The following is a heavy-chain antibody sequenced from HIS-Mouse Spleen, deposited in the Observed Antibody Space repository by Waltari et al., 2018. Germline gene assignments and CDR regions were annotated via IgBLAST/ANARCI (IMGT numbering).Heavy chain of an antibody. J-gene: IGHJ6*02. Sequence: QVQLVQSGAEVKKPGASVKVSCKASGYTFTGYSMHWVRQAPGQGLEWMGWINPNSGGTNYAQKFQGRVTMTRDTSISTAYMELSRLRSDDTAVYYCAREPLRDGYNSYYYYGMDVWGQGTTVTVSS. CDR3: AREPLRDGYNSYYYYGMDV. CDR2: INPNSGGT. D-gene: IGHD5-12*01. V-gene: IGHV1-2*02. CDR1: GYTFTGYS.